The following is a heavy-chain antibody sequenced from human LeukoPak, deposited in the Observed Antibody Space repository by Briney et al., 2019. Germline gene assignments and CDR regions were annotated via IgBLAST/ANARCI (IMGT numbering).Heavy chain of an antibody. CDR1: GGSISSGPYY. V-gene: IGHV4-61*02. Sequence: PSQTLSLTCAVSGGSISSGPYYWSWIRQPAGKGLEWIGRIYTSGSTNYNPSLKRRVTISVDTSKNQFSLKLSSVTAADTAVYYCASGIAADLYWGQGTLVTVSS. CDR2: IYTSGST. CDR3: ASGIAADLY. D-gene: IGHD6-13*01. J-gene: IGHJ4*02.